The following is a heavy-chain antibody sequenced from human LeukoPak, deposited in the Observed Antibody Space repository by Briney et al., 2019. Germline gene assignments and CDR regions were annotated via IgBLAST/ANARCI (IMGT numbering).Heavy chain of an antibody. CDR1: GYTFTSYG. V-gene: IGHV1-18*01. CDR2: ISAYNGNT. Sequence: ASVKVSCKASGYTFTSYGISWVRQAPGQGLEWMGWISAYNGNTNYAQKLQGRVTMTTDTSTSTAYMELRSLRSDDTAVYYCARGGNIVLMVSSHLAHDYWGQGTLVTVSS. CDR3: ARGGNIVLMVSSHLAHDY. J-gene: IGHJ4*02. D-gene: IGHD2-8*01.